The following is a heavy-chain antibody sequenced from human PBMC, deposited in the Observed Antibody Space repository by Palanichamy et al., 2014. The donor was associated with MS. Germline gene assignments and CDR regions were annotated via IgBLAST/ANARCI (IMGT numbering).Heavy chain of an antibody. CDR3: ARGGFIVGATNYYYGMDV. CDR2: IWYDGSNK. J-gene: IGHJ6*02. CDR1: GFTFSSYG. D-gene: IGHD1-26*01. Sequence: GGGRWSSLGRSLRLSCAASGFTFSSYGMHWVRQAPGKGLEWVAVIWYDGSNKYYADSVKGRFTISRDNSKNTLYLQMNSLRAEDTAVYYCARGGFIVGATNYYYGMDVWGQGTTVTVSS. V-gene: IGHV3-33*01.